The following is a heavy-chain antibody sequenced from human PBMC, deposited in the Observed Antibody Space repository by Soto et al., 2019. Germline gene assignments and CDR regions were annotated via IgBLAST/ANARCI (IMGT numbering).Heavy chain of an antibody. J-gene: IGHJ4*02. CDR1: GYSISNGDY. Sequence: SETLSLTCAVSGYSISNGDYWGWIRQAPGKGLEWIGSVYYSGSTHYEPSLRGRIAISVDTLKNQFSLRLTSVTAADTAMYFRARNISTHFDSWGQGIPVTVSS. CDR2: VYYSGST. V-gene: IGHV4-38-2*01. CDR3: ARNISTHFDS. D-gene: IGHD3-9*01.